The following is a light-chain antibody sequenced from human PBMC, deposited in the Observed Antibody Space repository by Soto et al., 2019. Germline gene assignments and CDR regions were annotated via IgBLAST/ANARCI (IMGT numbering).Light chain of an antibody. Sequence: EIVLTQSPATLSLSPGERATLSCRASQSVSSYLAWYQQKPGQAPRLLIYDASSRATGIPARFSGSGSGTYFTLTISSLEPEDFAVYYCHQRRNWPLTFGGGTKVEIK. CDR3: HQRRNWPLT. CDR2: DAS. V-gene: IGKV3-11*01. J-gene: IGKJ4*02. CDR1: QSVSSY.